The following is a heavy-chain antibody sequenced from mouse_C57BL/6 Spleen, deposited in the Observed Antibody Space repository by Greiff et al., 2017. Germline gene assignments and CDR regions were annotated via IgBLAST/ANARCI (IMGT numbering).Heavy chain of an antibody. J-gene: IGHJ4*01. CDR3: AIGDGYYDAMDY. CDR2: IDPSDSET. V-gene: IGHV1-52*01. CDR1: GYTFTSYW. Sequence: QVQLQQPGAELVRPGSSVKLSCKASGYTFTSYWMHWVKQRPIQGLEWIGNIDPSDSETHYNQKFKDKATLTVDKSSSTAYMQHSSLTSEDSAVYYCAIGDGYYDAMDYWGQGTSVTVSS. D-gene: IGHD2-3*01.